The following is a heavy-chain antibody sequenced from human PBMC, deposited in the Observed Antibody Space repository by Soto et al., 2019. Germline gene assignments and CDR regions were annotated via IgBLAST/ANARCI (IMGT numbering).Heavy chain of an antibody. D-gene: IGHD5-18*01. CDR3: AKVDRGYSYGYVFPEGAFDI. V-gene: IGHV3-30*18. J-gene: IGHJ3*02. Sequence: QVQLVESGGGVVQPGRSLRLSCAASGFTFSSYGMHWVRQAPGKGLEWVAVISYDGSNKYYADSVKGRFTISRDNSKNTLYLQMNSLRAEDTAVYYCAKVDRGYSYGYVFPEGAFDIWGQGTMVTVSS. CDR1: GFTFSSYG. CDR2: ISYDGSNK.